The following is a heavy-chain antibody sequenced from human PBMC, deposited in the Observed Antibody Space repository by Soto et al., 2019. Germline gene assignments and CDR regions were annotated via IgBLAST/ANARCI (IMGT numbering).Heavy chain of an antibody. CDR3: ARDAGSGWYNRK. D-gene: IGHD1-20*01. CDR2: IVPILDLI. CDR1: GGTFGSQS. V-gene: IGHV1-69*08. J-gene: IGHJ4*02. Sequence: QVQLVQSGAEVKKPGSSVKVSCQASGGTFGSQSFTWVRQAPGQGLEWMGRIVPILDLINYSQKFQDRLTITADKSTSTAYMELSSLTHDDTALYYCARDAGSGWYNRKWGQEPWSPSPQ.